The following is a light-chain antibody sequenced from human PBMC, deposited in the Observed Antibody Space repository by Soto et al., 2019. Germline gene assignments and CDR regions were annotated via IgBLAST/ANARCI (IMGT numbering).Light chain of an antibody. V-gene: IGKV3-15*01. J-gene: IGKJ1*01. CDR2: GAS. Sequence: VLTQSPGTLSLSPGERATLSCRASQSVSSSYLAWYQQKPGQAPRLLIYGASTRATGIPARFSGSGSGTEFTLTISSLQSEDFAVYYWQQYNNWPRTFGQGTKV. CDR3: QQYNNWPRT. CDR1: QSVSSSY.